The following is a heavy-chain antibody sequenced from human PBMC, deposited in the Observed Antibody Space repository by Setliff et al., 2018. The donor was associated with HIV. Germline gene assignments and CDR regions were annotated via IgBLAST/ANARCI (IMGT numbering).Heavy chain of an antibody. D-gene: IGHD3-16*02. V-gene: IGHV3-21*01. Sequence: GGSLRLSCAASGFTFSSYSMNWVRQAPGKGLEWVSSISSSSYIYYADSVKGRFTISRDNAKNPLYLQMNSLRAEDTAVYYCARGPEAPTRSYYDYVWGSYRYYFDYWGQGTLVTVSS. J-gene: IGHJ4*02. CDR3: ARGPEAPTRSYYDYVWGSYRYYFDY. CDR2: ISSSSYI. CDR1: GFTFSSYS.